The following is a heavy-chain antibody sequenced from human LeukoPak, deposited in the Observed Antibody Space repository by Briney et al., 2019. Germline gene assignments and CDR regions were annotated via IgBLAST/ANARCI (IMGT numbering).Heavy chain of an antibody. V-gene: IGHV4-4*02. CDR2: IYHSGST. CDR1: GGSISSNNW. D-gene: IGHD6-13*01. Sequence: SETLSLTCAVSGGSISSNNWWSWVRQPPGKGLEWIGEIYHSGSTNYNPSLKSRVTISVDKSKNQFSLKLSSVTAADTAVYYCARDLVAAAGGYFDYWGQGTLVTVSS. CDR3: ARDLVAAAGGYFDY. J-gene: IGHJ4*02.